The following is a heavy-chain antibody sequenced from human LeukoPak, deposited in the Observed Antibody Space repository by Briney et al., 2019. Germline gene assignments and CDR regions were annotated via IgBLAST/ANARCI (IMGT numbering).Heavy chain of an antibody. V-gene: IGHV1-18*01. CDR3: AREKTARWLATIRIYYYYYMDV. CDR1: GGTFSSYA. Sequence: GASVKVSCKASGGTFSSYAISWVRQAPGQGLEWMGWISAYNGNTNYAQKLQGRVTMTTDTSTSTAYMELRSLRSDDTAVYYCAREKTARWLATIRIYYYYYMDVWGKGTTVTVSS. CDR2: ISAYNGNT. D-gene: IGHD5-12*01. J-gene: IGHJ6*03.